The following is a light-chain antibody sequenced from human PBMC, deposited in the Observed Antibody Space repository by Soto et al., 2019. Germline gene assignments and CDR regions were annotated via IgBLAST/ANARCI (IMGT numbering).Light chain of an antibody. CDR2: GAS. Sequence: EIVMTQSPATLSVSPGERATLSCRASQSISSDVAWYQQKPGQAPRLLIYGASTTATGIPARFSGSGSGTEFTLTISSLQYEDFAVYNCQQYNKWPRTFGQGTK. V-gene: IGKV3-15*01. CDR3: QQYNKWPRT. J-gene: IGKJ2*01. CDR1: QSISSD.